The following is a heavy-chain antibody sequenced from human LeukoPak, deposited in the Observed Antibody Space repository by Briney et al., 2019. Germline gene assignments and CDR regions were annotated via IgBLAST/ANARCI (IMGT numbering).Heavy chain of an antibody. D-gene: IGHD2-8*01. CDR3: ARHLMVIAYSSFHD. Sequence: SETLSLTCTVSGGSISSYYWSWIRQPPGKGLEWIGYIHYSGSTDYNASLKSRVTISIDTSKNQFSLKLSSVTAADTAMYYCARHLMVIAYSSFHDWGHLSLVT. V-gene: IGHV4-59*08. CDR1: GGSISSYY. J-gene: IGHJ4*01. CDR2: IHYSGST.